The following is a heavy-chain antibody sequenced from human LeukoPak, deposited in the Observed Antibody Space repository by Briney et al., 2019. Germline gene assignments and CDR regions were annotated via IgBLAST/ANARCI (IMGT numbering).Heavy chain of an antibody. J-gene: IGHJ3*02. CDR3: ALDSSGWSDDSSDI. V-gene: IGHV4-59*01. CDR1: GGSISTY. CDR2: IYYSGST. Sequence: SETLSLTCTVSGGSISTYWSWIRQPPGKGLEWIGYIYYSGSTNYNPSLKSRVTMSIDTSKNHFSLNLNSVTAADTAIYYCALDSSGWSDDSSDIWGQGTMVTVSS. D-gene: IGHD6-13*01.